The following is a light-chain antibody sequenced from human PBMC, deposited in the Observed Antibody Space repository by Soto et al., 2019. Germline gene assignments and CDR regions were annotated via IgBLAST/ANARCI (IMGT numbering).Light chain of an antibody. J-gene: IGLJ1*01. Sequence: QSALTQPASVSGSPGQSITISCTGTSSDVGAYNYVSWYQQHPGKAPKLMIYDVSNRPSGVSNRFSGSKSGNTASLSIPGLQAEDEADYYCSSHTNISPYVFGTGTKVTVL. V-gene: IGLV2-14*01. CDR2: DVS. CDR1: SSDVGAYNY. CDR3: SSHTNISPYV.